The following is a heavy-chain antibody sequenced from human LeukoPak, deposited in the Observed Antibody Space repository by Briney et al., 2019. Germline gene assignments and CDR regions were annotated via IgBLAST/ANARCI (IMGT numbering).Heavy chain of an antibody. J-gene: IGHJ4*02. D-gene: IGHD7-27*01. CDR2: LHSDGSSA. Sequence: GGSLRLSCAASGFSFSTYCMNWVRQAPGQGLVWVSRLHSDGSSAIYADSVKGRFTISRDTAENTLYLEMNSLRAEDTAVYYCARGGRLGSLDYWGQGILVTVSS. V-gene: IGHV3-74*01. CDR3: ARGGRLGSLDY. CDR1: GFSFSTYC.